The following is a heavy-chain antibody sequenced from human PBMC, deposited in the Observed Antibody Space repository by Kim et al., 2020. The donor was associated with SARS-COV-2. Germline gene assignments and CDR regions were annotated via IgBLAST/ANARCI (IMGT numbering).Heavy chain of an antibody. J-gene: IGHJ6*02. CDR3: TPAQWFGEINPYYYYYSGMDV. CDR2: IRSKAYGGTT. D-gene: IGHD3-10*01. Sequence: GGSLRLSCTASGFTFGDYAMSWFRQAPGKGLAWVGFIRSKAYGGTTEYAASVKGRFTISRDDSKSIAYLQMNSLKTEDTAVYYCTPAQWFGEINPYYYYYSGMDVWGQGTTVTVSS. CDR1: GFTFGDYA. V-gene: IGHV3-49*03.